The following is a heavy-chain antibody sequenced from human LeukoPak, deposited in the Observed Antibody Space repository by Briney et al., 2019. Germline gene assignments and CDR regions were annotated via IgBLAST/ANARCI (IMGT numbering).Heavy chain of an antibody. D-gene: IGHD3-10*01. J-gene: IGHJ4*02. Sequence: ASVKVSCKASGYTFTDYYIHWVRQAPGQGLEWMGWISPDSGGTHYAQKFQGRVTMTRDTSINTAYIEMIRLMSYDTAVYWCARDAISRGIVDFWGQGTLVTVSS. CDR1: GYTFTDYY. V-gene: IGHV1-2*02. CDR3: ARDAISRGIVDF. CDR2: ISPDSGGT.